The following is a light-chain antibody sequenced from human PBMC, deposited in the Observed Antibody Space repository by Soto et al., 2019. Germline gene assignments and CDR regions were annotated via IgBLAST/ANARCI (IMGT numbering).Light chain of an antibody. J-gene: IGKJ1*01. Sequence: DIQMTQSPSTLSASVGDRVTITFRASQSISNRLAWYQQKPGKAPKVLIYDASSLESGVPSRFSGSGSGTEFILTISSLQPDDFATYCCQHYGGMWAFGQGTKV. V-gene: IGKV1-5*01. CDR2: DAS. CDR3: QHYGGMWA. CDR1: QSISNR.